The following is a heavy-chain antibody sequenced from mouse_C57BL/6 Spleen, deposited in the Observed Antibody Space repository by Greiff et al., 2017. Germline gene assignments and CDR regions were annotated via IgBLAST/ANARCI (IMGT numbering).Heavy chain of an antibody. D-gene: IGHD2-4*01. CDR2: ISSGGSYT. CDR1: GFTFSSYG. CDR3: ARFYDYGEAY. Sequence: EVKLVESGGDLVKPGGSLKLSCAASGFTFSSYGMSWVRQTPDKRLEWVATISSGGSYTYYPDGVKGRFTISRDNAKNTLYLQMSSLKSEDTAMYYCARFYDYGEAYWGQGTLVTVSA. V-gene: IGHV5-6*01. J-gene: IGHJ3*01.